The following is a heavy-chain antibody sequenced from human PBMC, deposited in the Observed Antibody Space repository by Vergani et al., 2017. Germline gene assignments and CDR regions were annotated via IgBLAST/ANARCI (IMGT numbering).Heavy chain of an antibody. CDR2: IYYTGST. V-gene: IGHV4-59*01. CDR1: GGSINRYY. J-gene: IGHJ6*04. Sequence: QVQLQESGPGLVKPSETLSLTCAVSGGSINRYYWSWIRQPPGKGLEWIGYIYYTGSTNYNPSLKSRVTMSLDTSKNQFSLKWSSVTAADTAVYYCARTIFEGLFYRDVWGEGATVTVSS. D-gene: IGHD3-3*01. CDR3: ARTIFEGLFYRDV.